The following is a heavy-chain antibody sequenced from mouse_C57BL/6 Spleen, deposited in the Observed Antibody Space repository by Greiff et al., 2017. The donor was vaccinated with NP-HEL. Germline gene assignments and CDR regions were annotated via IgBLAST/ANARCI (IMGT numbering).Heavy chain of an antibody. CDR1: GYTFTSYW. CDR3: ARGATALWYFDV. CDR2: IDPSDSES. Sequence: QVQLQQPGAELVRPGSSVKLSCKASGYTFTSYWMHWVKQRPIQGLEWIGNIDPSDSESHYNQKFKDKATLTVDKSSSTAYMQLSSLTSEDSAVYCCARGATALWYFDVWGTGTTVTVSS. D-gene: IGHD1-2*01. J-gene: IGHJ1*03. V-gene: IGHV1-52*01.